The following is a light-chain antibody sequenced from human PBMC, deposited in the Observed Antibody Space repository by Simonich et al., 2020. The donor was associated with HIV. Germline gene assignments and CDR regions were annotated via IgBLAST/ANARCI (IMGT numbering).Light chain of an antibody. J-gene: IGKJ5*01. CDR3: QQYYSTPIS. V-gene: IGKV4-1*01. CDR2: WGT. Sequence: DIVMTQSPDSLAVSLGESATINCKSSQSVLYSSNNKNYLAWYQQKPGQPPKLLIYWGTTRESGVPDRCSGSGSGTDFTLTISSLQAEDVAVYYCQQYYSTPISFGQGTRLEIK. CDR1: QSVLYSSNNKNY.